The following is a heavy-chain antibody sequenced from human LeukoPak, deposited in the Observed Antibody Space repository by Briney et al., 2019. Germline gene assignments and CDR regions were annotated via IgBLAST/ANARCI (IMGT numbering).Heavy chain of an antibody. CDR3: ARDLEDSSPFGAFDM. D-gene: IGHD3-22*01. V-gene: IGHV3-33*01. Sequence: GESLRLSCAASGFTFSNYGMHWVRQVPGKGREWVAAIWFDGIRKYYADSVKGRLTISRDNSKNTLYLQMNSLRAEDTAVYYCARDLEDSSPFGAFDMWGQGTMVTVSS. J-gene: IGHJ3*02. CDR2: IWFDGIRK. CDR1: GFTFSNYG.